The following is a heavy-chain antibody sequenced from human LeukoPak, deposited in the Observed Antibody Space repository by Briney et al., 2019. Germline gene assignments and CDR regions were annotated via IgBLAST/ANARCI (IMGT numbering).Heavy chain of an antibody. CDR2: IYTSGST. J-gene: IGHJ4*02. D-gene: IGHD1-7*01. Sequence: SQTLSLTCTVSGGSVSSGDYYWTWIRQPAGKGLEWIGRIYTSGSTSYSPSLKSRVTISLDTSKNQLSLRLSSVTAADTAVYYCARGGELLNYLGQGTLVTVPS. CDR3: ARGGELLNY. CDR1: GGSVSSGDYY. V-gene: IGHV4-61*02.